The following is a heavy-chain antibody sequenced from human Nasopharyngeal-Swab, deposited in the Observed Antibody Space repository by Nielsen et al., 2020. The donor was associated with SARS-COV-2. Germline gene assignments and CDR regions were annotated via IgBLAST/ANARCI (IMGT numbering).Heavy chain of an antibody. Sequence: GGSLRLSCAASGFTFSSYWMHWVRQAPGKGLVWVSRINSDGSSTNYADSVKGRFTISRGNAKNTLYLQMNSLRAEDTAVYYCARGTYYDILTGYSYFDYWGQGTLVTVSS. CDR2: INSDGSST. V-gene: IGHV3-74*01. CDR3: ARGTYYDILTGYSYFDY. J-gene: IGHJ4*02. CDR1: GFTFSSYW. D-gene: IGHD3-9*01.